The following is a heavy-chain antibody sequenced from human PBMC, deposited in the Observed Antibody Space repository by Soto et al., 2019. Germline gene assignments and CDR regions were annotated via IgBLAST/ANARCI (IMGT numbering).Heavy chain of an antibody. CDR1: GGSINGYY. D-gene: IGHD5-12*01. CDR3: VRGRILRLRFGDFAS. V-gene: IGHV4-59*12. J-gene: IGHJ4*02. CDR2: VYYTGTT. Sequence: SETLSLTCTISGGSINGYYWSWIRQPPGKGLEWIGYVYYTGTTKYNPSLESRVTISADTSKNQFSLDLTSVTAAATAVYYCVRGRILRLRFGDFASWGQGTLVTVSS.